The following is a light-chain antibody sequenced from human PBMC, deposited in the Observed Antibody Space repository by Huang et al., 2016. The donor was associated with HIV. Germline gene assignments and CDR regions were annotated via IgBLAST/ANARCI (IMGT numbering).Light chain of an antibody. Sequence: DIQMTQSPSSLSASVGDRVIITCRASQSISSYLNWYQQHPWKAPNLLIYAASSLHSGVPSRFSGSGSGTDFTLTIRSLQPEDFSTYYCQQSYSNTFTFGAGTKVDVK. V-gene: IGKV1-39*01. CDR3: QQSYSNTFT. CDR1: QSISSY. CDR2: AAS. J-gene: IGKJ3*01.